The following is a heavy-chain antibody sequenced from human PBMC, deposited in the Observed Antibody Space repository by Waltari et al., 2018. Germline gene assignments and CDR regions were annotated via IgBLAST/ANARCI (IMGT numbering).Heavy chain of an antibody. CDR2: IWYDGSNK. CDR1: GFTFSSSG. CDR3: AKEGGPVTTLSRGFDY. D-gene: IGHD4-17*01. Sequence: QVQLVASGGGVVQPGRYLRLSCAASGFTFSSSGMHWARQAPGKGLEWVAVIWYDGSNKYYADSVKGRFTISRDNSKNTLYLQMNSLRAEDTAVYYCAKEGGPVTTLSRGFDYWGQGTLVTVSS. V-gene: IGHV3-33*06. J-gene: IGHJ4*02.